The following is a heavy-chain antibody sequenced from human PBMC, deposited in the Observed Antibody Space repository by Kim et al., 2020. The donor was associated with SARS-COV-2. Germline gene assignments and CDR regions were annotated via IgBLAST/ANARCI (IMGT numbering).Heavy chain of an antibody. CDR2: ISSSSSYI. CDR1: GFTFSSYS. D-gene: IGHD3-10*01. V-gene: IGHV3-21*01. CDR3: AREDTMVRGVIDAFDI. Sequence: GGSLRLSCAASGFTFSSYSMNWVRQAPGKGLEWVSSISSSSSYIYYADSVKGRFTISRDNAKNSLYLQMNSLRAEDTAVYYCAREDTMVRGVIDAFDIWGQGTMVTVSS. J-gene: IGHJ3*02.